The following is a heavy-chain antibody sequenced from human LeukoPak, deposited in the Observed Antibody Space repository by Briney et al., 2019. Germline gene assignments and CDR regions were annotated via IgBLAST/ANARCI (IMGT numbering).Heavy chain of an antibody. J-gene: IGHJ4*02. V-gene: IGHV4-34*01. CDR2: IGQSGST. CDR1: GGSFSGYY. Sequence: SETLSLTCALYGGSFSGYYWSWIRHFPGKGLEWIGEIGQSGSTMYTASLKNRVTISFDTSKNQFSLNLRSVTAADTAVYYCARDSAVLGGTFFDVWGQGTLVTVSS. D-gene: IGHD3-16*01. CDR3: ARDSAVLGGTFFDV.